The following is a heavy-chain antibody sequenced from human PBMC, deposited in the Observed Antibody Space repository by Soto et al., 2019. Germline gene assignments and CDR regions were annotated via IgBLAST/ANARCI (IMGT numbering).Heavy chain of an antibody. J-gene: IGHJ4*02. Sequence: QVPLVESVGGVVQPGRSLRLSCAASGFTFSSYGMHWVRQAPGKGPEWVAVISYDGSNKYYADSVQGRFTISRDNSKKTLYLHMNSLRAEDTAVYYRAKAVRDCSSTCCYSDYWGQGTLV. CDR3: AKAVRDCSSTCCYSDY. D-gene: IGHD2-2*01. V-gene: IGHV3-30*18. CDR2: ISYDGSNK. CDR1: GFTFSSYG.